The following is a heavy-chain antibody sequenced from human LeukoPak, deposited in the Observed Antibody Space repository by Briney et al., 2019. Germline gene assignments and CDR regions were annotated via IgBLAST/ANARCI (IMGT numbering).Heavy chain of an antibody. D-gene: IGHD2-21*02. CDR1: GGTFISYA. CDR3: ARMHIVVVTASPPGAFDI. CDR2: IIPIFGTA. Sequence: SVKDSCKASGGTFISYAISWVRQAPGQGLEWMGGIIPIFGTANYAQKFQGRVTITADEPTSTAYMELSSLRSEDTAVYYCARMHIVVVTASPPGAFDIWGQGTMVTVSS. V-gene: IGHV1-69*13. J-gene: IGHJ3*02.